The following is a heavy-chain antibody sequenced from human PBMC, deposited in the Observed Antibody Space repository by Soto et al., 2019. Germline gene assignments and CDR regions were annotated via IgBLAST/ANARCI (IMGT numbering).Heavy chain of an antibody. CDR3: ARNRGSGNPFYYDMDV. J-gene: IGHJ6*02. CDR2: IRSGGDRT. Sequence: EVQLLESGGGLVQPGGSLRLPCVASGFTFSGYAMSWVRQAPGKGLEYVSTIRSGGDRTFYGDSVEGRFTISRDDSKNTLYLQMDSLRVEDTAVYHCARNRGSGNPFYYDMDVWGQGTTVTVSS. CDR1: GFTFSGYA. D-gene: IGHD3-10*01. V-gene: IGHV3-23*01.